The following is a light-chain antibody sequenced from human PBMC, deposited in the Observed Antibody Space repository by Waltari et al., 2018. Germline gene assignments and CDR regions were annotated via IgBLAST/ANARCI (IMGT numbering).Light chain of an antibody. CDR2: GAS. CDR3: QQYATSWT. CDR1: QIVSSNY. Sequence: EIVLTQSPGTLSLSPGERATLSCRASQIVSSNYLAWYQQKPGQAPRPLIYGASSRATGIPDRFSGSGSGTDFTLTISRLEPEDFAVYYCQQYATSWTFGQGTKVEIK. J-gene: IGKJ1*01. V-gene: IGKV3-20*01.